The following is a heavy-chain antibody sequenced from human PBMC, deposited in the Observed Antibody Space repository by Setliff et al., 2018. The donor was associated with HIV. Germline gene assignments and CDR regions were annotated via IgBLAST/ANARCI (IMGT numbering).Heavy chain of an antibody. CDR1: GFTFTSYA. V-gene: IGHV3-49*04. CDR2: SGSKEYGGTT. J-gene: IGHJ4*02. Sequence: GGSLRLSCAASGFTFTSYAMNWVRQAPGKGLEWVSGISGSKEYGGTTEYAASVKGRFVISEDDSKSIVYLQMNSLKTEDTAVYYCVRGVQFMEWLEGGQGTLVTVSS. CDR3: VRGVQFMEWLE. D-gene: IGHD3-3*01.